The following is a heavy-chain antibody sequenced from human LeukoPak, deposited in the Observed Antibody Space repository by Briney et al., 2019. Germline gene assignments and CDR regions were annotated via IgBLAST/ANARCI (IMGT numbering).Heavy chain of an antibody. CDR3: ARGGGWSPRGYYYDSSGYSHDAFDI. D-gene: IGHD3-22*01. J-gene: IGHJ3*02. CDR1: GFTFSSSA. CDR2: IGGIGGTT. Sequence: PGGSLRLSCAASGFTFSSSAMSWVRQAPGKGLEWVTAIGGIGGTTYYADSVKGRFSISRDNSKNTLYLQMNSLRAEDTAVYYYARGGGWSPRGYYYDSSGYSHDAFDIWGQGTMVTVSS. V-gene: IGHV3-23*01.